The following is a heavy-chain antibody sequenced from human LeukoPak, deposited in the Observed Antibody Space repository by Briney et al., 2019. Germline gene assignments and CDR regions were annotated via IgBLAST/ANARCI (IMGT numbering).Heavy chain of an antibody. V-gene: IGHV1-2*02. J-gene: IGHJ4*02. Sequence: GASVKVSCKASGYTFTAYYIHWVRQAPGQGLEWMGWISPDSGGTNYAQKFQGRVTMTTDTSINTAYMELSSLRSDDTAVYFCAQAQAGTSCCHFDYWGQGTLVTVSS. CDR3: AQAQAGTSCCHFDY. D-gene: IGHD2-2*01. CDR2: ISPDSGGT. CDR1: GYTFTAYY.